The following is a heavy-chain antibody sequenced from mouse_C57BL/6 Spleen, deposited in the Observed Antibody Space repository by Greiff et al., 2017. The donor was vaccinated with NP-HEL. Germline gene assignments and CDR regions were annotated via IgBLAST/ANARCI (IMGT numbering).Heavy chain of an antibody. CDR3: ARGGYDGYYGFAY. Sequence: EVKVVESGGGLVKPGGSLKLSCAASGFTFSSYAMSWVRQTPEKRLEWVATISDGGSYTYYPDNVKGRFTISRDNAKNNLYLQMSHLKSEDTAMYYCARGGYDGYYGFAYWGQGTLVTVSA. CDR1: GFTFSSYA. V-gene: IGHV5-4*03. D-gene: IGHD2-3*01. CDR2: ISDGGSYT. J-gene: IGHJ3*01.